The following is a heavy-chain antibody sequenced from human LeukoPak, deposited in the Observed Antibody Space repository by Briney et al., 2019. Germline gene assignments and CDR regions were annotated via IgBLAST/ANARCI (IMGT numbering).Heavy chain of an antibody. D-gene: IGHD6-19*01. V-gene: IGHV3-53*01. J-gene: IGHJ4*02. CDR2: IYSGGST. CDR1: GFTVSSNY. CDR3: AKGPGIAVAGPLGY. Sequence: GGSLRLSCAASGFTVSSNYTSWVRQAPGKGLEWVAVIYSGGSTYYADSVKGRFTISRDNSKSTLYLQMNSLRAEDTAVYYCAKGPGIAVAGPLGYWGQGTLVTVSS.